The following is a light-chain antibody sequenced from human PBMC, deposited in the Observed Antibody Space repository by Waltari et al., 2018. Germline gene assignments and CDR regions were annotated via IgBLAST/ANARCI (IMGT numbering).Light chain of an antibody. CDR1: TSDVGGSNA. CDR2: DVV. J-gene: IGLJ1*01. CDR3: SSYTSSISYV. V-gene: IGLV2-14*03. Sequence: QSALTQPASVSGSPGQSITISCPGPTSDVGGSNAVSWYQQPPGKAPKLMIYDVVSRPSGVPNRFSGSKSGNTASLVISGLQADDEADYYCSSYTSSISYVFGTGTKVTVL.